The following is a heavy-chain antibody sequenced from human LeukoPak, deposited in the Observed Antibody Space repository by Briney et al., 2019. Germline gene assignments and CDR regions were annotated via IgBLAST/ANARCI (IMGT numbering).Heavy chain of an antibody. J-gene: IGHJ4*02. CDR3: AKGGQDFDFWRFDY. D-gene: IGHD3-3*01. V-gene: IGHV3-23*01. CDR1: GFSFSVYA. CDR2: ISGSGGRT. Sequence: GGSLRPSCAASGFSFSVYAMSWVRQAPGKGLEWVSSISGSGGRTYYTNSVKGRFTISRENFKNTVYLEMNNLGAEDTALYYCAKGGQDFDFWRFDYWGQGNLVIVSS.